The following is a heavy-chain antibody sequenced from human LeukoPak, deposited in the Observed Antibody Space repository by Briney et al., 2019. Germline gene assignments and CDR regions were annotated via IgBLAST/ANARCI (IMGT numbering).Heavy chain of an antibody. CDR3: ARATVALIAAAGTLDY. J-gene: IGHJ4*02. CDR1: GYTFTSYG. V-gene: IGHV1-18*01. CDR2: ISAYNGNT. D-gene: IGHD6-13*01. Sequence: ASVKVPCKASGYTFTSYGISWVRQAPGQGLEWMGWISAYNGNTNYAQKLQGRVTMTTDTSTSTAYMELRSLRSDDTAVYYCARATVALIAAAGTLDYWGQGTLVTVSS.